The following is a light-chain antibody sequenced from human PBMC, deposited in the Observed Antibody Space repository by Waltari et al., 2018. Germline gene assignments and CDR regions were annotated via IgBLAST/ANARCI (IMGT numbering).Light chain of an antibody. V-gene: IGKV2-30*02. CDR3: MQGSHWPPYT. CDR2: KFS. CDR1: QSLVHSDGNTY. Sequence: VVMTQSPLSLPVTLGQPASISCRSSQSLVHSDGNTYLNWFQQRPGQSPRRLIYKFSNRDSGVPDRFSGSGSGTDCTLEISTVEAEDVGVYYCMQGSHWPPYTFGQGTKLEIK. J-gene: IGKJ2*01.